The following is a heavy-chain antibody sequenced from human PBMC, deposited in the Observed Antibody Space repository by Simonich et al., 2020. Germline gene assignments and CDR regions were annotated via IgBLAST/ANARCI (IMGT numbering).Heavy chain of an antibody. J-gene: IGHJ4*03. CDR1: GGSISSYY. D-gene: IGHD5-12*01. CDR3: ARHDRWLQFYFDY. CDR2: IYYSGST. Sequence: QVQLQESGPGLVKPSETLSLTCTVSGGSISSYYWSWIRQPPGKGLEWIGYIYYSGSTNYNPSLKSRVTISVDTSKNQFSLKLSSVTAADTAVYYCARHDRWLQFYFDYWGQGTTVTVSS. V-gene: IGHV4-59*08.